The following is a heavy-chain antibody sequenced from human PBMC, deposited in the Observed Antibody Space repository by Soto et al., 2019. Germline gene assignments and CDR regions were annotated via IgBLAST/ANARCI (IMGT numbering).Heavy chain of an antibody. D-gene: IGHD3-10*01. CDR3: ARFYASGSYPYDY. V-gene: IGHV1-18*04. Sequence: WASVKVSCKASGYTFTGYYMHWVRQAPGQGLEWMGWISAYNGNTNYAQNLQGRVTMTTDTSTSTAYMELRSLRSDDTAVYYCARFYASGSYPYDYWGQGTLVTVSS. J-gene: IGHJ4*02. CDR1: GYTFTGYY. CDR2: ISAYNGNT.